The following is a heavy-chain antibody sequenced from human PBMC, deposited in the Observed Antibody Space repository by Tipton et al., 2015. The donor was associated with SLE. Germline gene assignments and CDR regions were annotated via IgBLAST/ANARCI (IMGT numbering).Heavy chain of an antibody. J-gene: IGHJ4*02. V-gene: IGHV4-31*03. CDR3: ARGGITMFGLVTSDY. D-gene: IGHD3-3*01. CDR2: IYYSGRT. CDR1: GGSISRGGYY. Sequence: TLSLTCIVSGGSISRGGYYWSWIRQHPGKGPEWIGYIYYSGRTYYNPTLKSRVTISVDTSKNQFSLKLSSVTAADTAVYYCARGGITMFGLVTSDYWGQGAMVTVSS.